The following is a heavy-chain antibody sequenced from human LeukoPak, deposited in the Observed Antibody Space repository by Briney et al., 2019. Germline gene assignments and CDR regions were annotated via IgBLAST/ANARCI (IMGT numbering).Heavy chain of an antibody. CDR1: GGTFSSYA. CDR2: IIPIFGTA. V-gene: IGHV1-69*05. CDR3: ASSSAVAGTGSY. J-gene: IGHJ4*02. D-gene: IGHD6-19*01. Sequence: SVRVSCKASGGTFSSYAISWVRQAPGQGLEWMGGIIPIFGTANYAQKFQGRVTITTDESTSTAYMELSSLRSEDTAVYYCASSSAVAGTGSYWGQGTLVTVSS.